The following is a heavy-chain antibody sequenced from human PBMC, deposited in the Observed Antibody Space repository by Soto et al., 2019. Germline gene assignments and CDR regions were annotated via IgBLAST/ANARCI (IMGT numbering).Heavy chain of an antibody. V-gene: IGHV4-30-2*01. CDR2: IYHSGST. D-gene: IGHD6-6*01. CDR3: AGGIAARPLGY. J-gene: IGHJ4*02. CDR1: GGSISSGGYS. Sequence: QLQLQESGSGLVKPSQTLSLTCAVSGGSISSGGYSWSWIRQPPGKGLEWIGYIYHSGSTYYNPSIKGRVTVSVDRSKNQFSLKLSSVTAADTAVYYCAGGIAARPLGYWGQGTLVTVSS.